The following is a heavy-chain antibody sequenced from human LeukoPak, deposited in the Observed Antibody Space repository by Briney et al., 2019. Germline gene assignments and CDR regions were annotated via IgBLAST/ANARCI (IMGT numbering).Heavy chain of an antibody. CDR2: INHSGNT. D-gene: IGHD3-10*01. CDR1: GASFSDNY. J-gene: IGHJ4*02. Sequence: SETLSLTCAVHGASFSDNYWSWIRQPPGKGLEWIGQINHSGNTNYNPSLKSRVTISVDSSKNQFSLRLSPVTAADTAVYYCARHSDYRITMVRGFIKTYYFDYWGQGTLVIVSS. V-gene: IGHV4-34*01. CDR3: ARHSDYRITMVRGFIKTYYFDY.